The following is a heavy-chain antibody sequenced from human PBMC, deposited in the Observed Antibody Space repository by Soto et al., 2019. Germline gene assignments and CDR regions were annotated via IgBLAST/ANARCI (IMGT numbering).Heavy chain of an antibody. J-gene: IGHJ3*02. CDR3: ARVSYYYDSSGYYYSAFDI. CDR2: IYYSGST. CDR1: GDSISSGGYY. V-gene: IGHV4-31*03. D-gene: IGHD3-22*01. Sequence: QVQLQESGPGLVKPSQTLSLTCTVSGDSISSGGYYWSWIRQHPGKGLEWIGYIYYSGSTYYNPSLKSRVTISVDTSKNQFSLKLSSVTAADTAVYYCARVSYYYDSSGYYYSAFDIWGQGTMVTVSS.